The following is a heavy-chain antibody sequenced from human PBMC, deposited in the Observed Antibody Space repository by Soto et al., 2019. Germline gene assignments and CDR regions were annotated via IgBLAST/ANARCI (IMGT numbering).Heavy chain of an antibody. CDR2: IRSKAHGGTT. V-gene: IGHV3-49*03. J-gene: IGHJ6*02. Sequence: PGGSLRLSCTASGFTFGDYAMSWFRQAPGKGLEWVGFIRSKAHGGTTEYAASVKGRFTISRDDSKSIAYLQMNSLKTEDTAVYYCTRDRGTTVVTPYYYYYYGMDVWGQGTTVTVSS. D-gene: IGHD4-17*01. CDR1: GFTFGDYA. CDR3: TRDRGTTVVTPYYYYYYGMDV.